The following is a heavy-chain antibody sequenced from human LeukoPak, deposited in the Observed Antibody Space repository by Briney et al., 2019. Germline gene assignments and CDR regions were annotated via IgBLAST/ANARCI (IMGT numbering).Heavy chain of an antibody. Sequence: ASVKVSCKASGYTFTSYYMHWVRQAPGQGLEWMGWINPNSGGTNYAQKFQGRVTMTRDTSISTAYMELSRLRSDDTAVYYCARVRIAVAGKYYFDYWGQGTLVTVSS. J-gene: IGHJ4*02. CDR2: INPNSGGT. V-gene: IGHV1-2*02. D-gene: IGHD6-19*01. CDR1: GYTFTSYY. CDR3: ARVRIAVAGKYYFDY.